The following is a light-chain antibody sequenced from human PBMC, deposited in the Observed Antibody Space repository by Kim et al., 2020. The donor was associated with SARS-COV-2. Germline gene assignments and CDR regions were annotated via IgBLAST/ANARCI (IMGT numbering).Light chain of an antibody. V-gene: IGLV7-46*01. Sequence: QAVVTQEPSLTVSPGGTVTLTCASNDGAVTSGHNPCWYQVKPGQAPRTLVHGVTNTYWWTPARFSGSLLGGKAALTLSGAQPEDEAEYYCLLSYIGGRVSGGGTKLTVL. CDR3: LLSYIGGRV. CDR1: DGAVTSGHN. CDR2: GVT. J-gene: IGLJ2*01.